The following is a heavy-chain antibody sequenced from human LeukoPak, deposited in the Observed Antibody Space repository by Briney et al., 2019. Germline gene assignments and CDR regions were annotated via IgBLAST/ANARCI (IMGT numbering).Heavy chain of an antibody. J-gene: IGHJ4*02. CDR3: AREGGSIQLRSYYFDY. D-gene: IGHD5-18*01. V-gene: IGHV4-59*13. CDR2: FYYSGST. CDR1: GDSISSCY. Sequence: SDTLSLTCTVSGDSISSCYWSWIRQPPGEGREGLGYFYYSGSTNYNPSLKSRFTISVDTSKNQFSLKLSSVTAADTAVYYCAREGGSIQLRSYYFDYWGQGTLVTVSS.